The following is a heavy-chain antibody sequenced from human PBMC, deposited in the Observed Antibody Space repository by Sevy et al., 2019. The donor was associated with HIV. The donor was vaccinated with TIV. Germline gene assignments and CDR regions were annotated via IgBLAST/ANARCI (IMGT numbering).Heavy chain of an antibody. CDR3: ARGDIVVVPAARYRRYYGMDV. V-gene: IGHV1-69*13. CDR2: IIPIFGTA. J-gene: IGHJ6*02. D-gene: IGHD2-2*01. CDR1: GGTFSSYA. Sequence: ASVKVSCKASGGTFSSYAISWVRQAPGQGLEWMGGIIPIFGTANYAQKFQGRVTITADESTSTAYMELSSLRSEDTAVYYCARGDIVVVPAARYRRYYGMDVWGQGTTVTVSS.